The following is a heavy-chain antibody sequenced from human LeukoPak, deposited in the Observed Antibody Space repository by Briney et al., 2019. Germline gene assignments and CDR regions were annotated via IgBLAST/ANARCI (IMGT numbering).Heavy chain of an antibody. Sequence: ASVKVSCKASGYTFTGYYMHWVRQAPGQGLEWVGRINPNSGGTNYAQKFQGRVTMTRDTSISTAYMELSRLRSDDTAVYYCASTRDPTLYFDYWGQGTLVTVSS. CDR1: GYTFTGYY. J-gene: IGHJ4*02. V-gene: IGHV1-2*06. CDR2: INPNSGGT. CDR3: ASTRDPTLYFDY.